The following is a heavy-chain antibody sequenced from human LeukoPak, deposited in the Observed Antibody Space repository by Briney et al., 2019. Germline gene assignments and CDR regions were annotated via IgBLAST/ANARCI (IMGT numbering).Heavy chain of an antibody. Sequence: GESLKTSCKGSGYNFTTYWIGWVRQMPGKGLEWMGIIYPGDSDTRYSPSFQGQVTISADKSIRTAYLQWSSLKASDTAMYYCARNRILGATRAAFDYWGQGTLVTVSS. CDR1: GYNFTTYW. D-gene: IGHD1-26*01. V-gene: IGHV5-51*01. CDR3: ARNRILGATRAAFDY. J-gene: IGHJ4*02. CDR2: IYPGDSDT.